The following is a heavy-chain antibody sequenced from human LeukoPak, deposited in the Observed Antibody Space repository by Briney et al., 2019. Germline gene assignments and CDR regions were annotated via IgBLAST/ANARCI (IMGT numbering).Heavy chain of an antibody. CDR1: GFTFSSYA. J-gene: IGHJ5*02. Sequence: GGSLRLSCADSGFTFSSYAMSWVRPAPGKGLEWVSAISAGGGTTYYADSVKGRLTISRDKSKNTPYLQMNSLRAEDTAVYYCAKGYYYGSGSFRWFDPWGQGTLVTVSS. V-gene: IGHV3-23*01. CDR3: AKGYYYGSGSFRWFDP. CDR2: ISAGGGTT. D-gene: IGHD3-10*01.